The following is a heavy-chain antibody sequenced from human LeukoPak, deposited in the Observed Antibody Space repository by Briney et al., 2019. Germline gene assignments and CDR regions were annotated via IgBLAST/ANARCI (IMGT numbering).Heavy chain of an antibody. Sequence: PGGSLRLSCAASGFTFSNYSMNWVRQTPGKGLEWVSSISTSSTHIYYADSVKGWFTITRDNAKNSLFLQMNSLRAEDTAVYYCATISLTYSDYDLGFFDSWGQGALVTVSS. D-gene: IGHD5-12*01. CDR1: GFTFSNYS. CDR3: ATISLTYSDYDLGFFDS. CDR2: ISTSSTHI. J-gene: IGHJ4*02. V-gene: IGHV3-21*01.